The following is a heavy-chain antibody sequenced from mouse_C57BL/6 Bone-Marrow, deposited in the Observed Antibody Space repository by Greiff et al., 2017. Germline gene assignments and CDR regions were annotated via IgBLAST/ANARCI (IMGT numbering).Heavy chain of an antibody. CDR3: ATGFYWYFDV. CDR1: GYTFTDYY. V-gene: IGHV1-19*01. D-gene: IGHD4-1*01. Sequence: EVKLQESGPVLVKPGASVKMSCKASGYTFTDYYMNWVKQSHGKSLEWIGVINPYNGGTSYNQKFKGKATLTVDKSSSTAYMELNSLTSEDSAVYYCATGFYWYFDVWGTGTTVTVSS. CDR2: INPYNGGT. J-gene: IGHJ1*03.